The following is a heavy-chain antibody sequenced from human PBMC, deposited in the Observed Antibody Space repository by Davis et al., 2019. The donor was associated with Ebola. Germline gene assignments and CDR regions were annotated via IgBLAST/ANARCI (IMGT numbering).Heavy chain of an antibody. CDR1: GYTFTSYA. V-gene: IGHV1-3*01. CDR2: INAGNGNT. Sequence: ASVKVSCKASGYTFTSYAMHWVRQAPGQRLEWMGWINAGNGNTKYSQKFQGRVTITRDTSASTAYMELSSLRSEDTAVYYCARSEHDYSNYASNWFDPWGQGTLVTVSS. D-gene: IGHD4-11*01. CDR3: ARSEHDYSNYASNWFDP. J-gene: IGHJ5*02.